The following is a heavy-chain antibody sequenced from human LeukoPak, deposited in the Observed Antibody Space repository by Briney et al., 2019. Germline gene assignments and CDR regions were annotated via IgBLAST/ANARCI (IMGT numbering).Heavy chain of an antibody. CDR2: ISASGGIT. J-gene: IGHJ4*02. Sequence: GGPLRLSCAASGFTFSSYAMSWVRQAPGKGLERVSGISASGGITNYADSVKGRFTISRDNSKNTLYLQMNSLRAEDTGVYYCASQGSCSGGRCYQFDYWGQGTLFTPSP. V-gene: IGHV3-23*01. CDR1: GFTFSSYA. CDR3: ASQGSCSGGRCYQFDY. D-gene: IGHD2-15*01.